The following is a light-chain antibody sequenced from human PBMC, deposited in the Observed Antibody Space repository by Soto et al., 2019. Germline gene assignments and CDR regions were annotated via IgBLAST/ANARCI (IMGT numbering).Light chain of an antibody. V-gene: IGLV2-14*01. J-gene: IGLJ2*01. CDR2: EVS. Sequence: QSALTQPASVSESPGQPITISCTGSSSDVDVSTFVSWYRQHPGKAPELIIYEVSNRLSGVSNRFSGSKSGNTASLTISGLQAEDEADYYCSSYTTSHTLVFGGGTKLTVL. CDR3: SSYTTSHTLV. CDR1: SSDVDVSTF.